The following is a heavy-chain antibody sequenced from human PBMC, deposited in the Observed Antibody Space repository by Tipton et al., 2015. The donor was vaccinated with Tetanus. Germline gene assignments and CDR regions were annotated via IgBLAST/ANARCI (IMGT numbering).Heavy chain of an antibody. CDR2: IYFRGST. D-gene: IGHD2/OR15-2a*01. CDR1: GDSITDSH. Sequence: TLSLTCRVSGDSITDSHWSWIRQTPGKGLEWIAKIYFRGSTTDYNPSLQGRVTISLDTSKSQVSLKVISVTAADTAVYYCARVANRSRRRGFDVWGQGTTVTVYS. V-gene: IGHV4-59*01. CDR3: ARVANRSRRRGFDV. J-gene: IGHJ6*02.